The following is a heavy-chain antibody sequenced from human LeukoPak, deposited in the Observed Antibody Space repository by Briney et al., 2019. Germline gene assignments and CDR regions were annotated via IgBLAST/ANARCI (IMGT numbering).Heavy chain of an antibody. CDR2: TTYDGSKK. D-gene: IGHD7-27*01. CDR1: GFTFSNHG. Sequence: GGSLRLSCAASGFTFSNHGMHWVRQAPGKGLEWVAVTTYDGSKKYYADSAKGRFTISRDNSKNTVYLQMNSLRPEDTAVYYCAKGGAGEVGYYYYGLDVWGQGTTVTVPS. CDR3: AKGGAGEVGYYYYGLDV. J-gene: IGHJ6*02. V-gene: IGHV3-30*18.